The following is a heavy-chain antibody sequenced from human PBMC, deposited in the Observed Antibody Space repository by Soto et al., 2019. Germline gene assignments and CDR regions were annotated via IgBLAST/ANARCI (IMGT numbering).Heavy chain of an antibody. CDR1: GFTFSSYG. J-gene: IGHJ5*02. CDR2: ISYDGSNK. D-gene: IGHD6-19*01. Sequence: TGGSLRLSCAASGFTFSSYGMHWVRQAPGKGLEWVAVISYDGSNKYYADSVKGRFTISRDNSKNTLYLQMNSLRAEDTAVYYCAKDRRGSGWYYWFDPWGQGTLVTVSS. V-gene: IGHV3-30*18. CDR3: AKDRRGSGWYYWFDP.